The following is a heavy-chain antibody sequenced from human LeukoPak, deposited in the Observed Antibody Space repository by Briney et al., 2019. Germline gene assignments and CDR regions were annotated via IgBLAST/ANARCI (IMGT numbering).Heavy chain of an antibody. D-gene: IGHD1-26*01. V-gene: IGHV4-31*03. CDR3: ARKAGATTSPFYY. CDR2: IYYSGST. J-gene: IGHJ4*02. Sequence: SQTLSLTCTVSGGSISSGGYYWSWIRQHPGKGLEWIGYIYYSGSTYYNPSLKCRVTISGHTSKNPFSLKLSPVTAAATAVYYCARKAGATTSPFYYWGQGTLVTVSP. CDR1: GGSISSGGYY.